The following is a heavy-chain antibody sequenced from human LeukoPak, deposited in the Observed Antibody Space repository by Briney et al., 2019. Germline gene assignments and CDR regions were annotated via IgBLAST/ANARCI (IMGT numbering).Heavy chain of an antibody. J-gene: IGHJ4*02. Sequence: GGSLRLSRAASRFTFSTYSMNWVRQAPGKGLEWVSSIDSTSTYIYYADSVKGRFTISRDNAKNSLYLQMDSLRAEDTAVYYCARDSLVGCTTPVFDYWGQGTLVTVSS. D-gene: IGHD1-26*01. CDR3: ARDSLVGCTTPVFDY. V-gene: IGHV3-21*04. CDR2: IDSTSTYI. CDR1: RFTFSTYS.